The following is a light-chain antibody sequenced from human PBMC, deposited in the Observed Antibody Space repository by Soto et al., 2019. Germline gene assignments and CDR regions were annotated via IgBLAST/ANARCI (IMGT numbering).Light chain of an antibody. V-gene: IGKV3-20*01. CDR1: QSVSSSY. J-gene: IGKJ2*01. CDR3: QLYGHSPRYT. Sequence: EVVLTQSPGTLSLSPGERATLSCRASQSVSSSYLAWYQQKPGQAPRLLIYGASSRATGIPDRFSGSGSGTDFTLTISRLEPEDFAVFYCQLYGHSPRYTFGQGTRLEIK. CDR2: GAS.